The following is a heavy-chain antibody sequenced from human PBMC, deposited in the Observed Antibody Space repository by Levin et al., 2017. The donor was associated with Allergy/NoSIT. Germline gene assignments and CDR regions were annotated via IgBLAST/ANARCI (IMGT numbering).Heavy chain of an antibody. CDR2: ISSSSSYI. D-gene: IGHD3-10*01. CDR3: ARDRDYYGSGSDYNYYGMDV. V-gene: IGHV3-21*01. CDR1: GFTFSSYS. Sequence: PGGSLRLSCAASGFTFSSYSMNWVRQAPGKGLEWVSSISSSSSYIYYADSVKGRFTISRDNAKNSLYLQMNSLRAEDTAVYYCARDRDYYGSGSDYNYYGMDVWGQGTTVTVSS. J-gene: IGHJ6*02.